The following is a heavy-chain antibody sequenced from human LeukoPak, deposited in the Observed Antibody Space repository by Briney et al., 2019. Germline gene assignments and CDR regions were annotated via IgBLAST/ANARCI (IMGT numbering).Heavy chain of an antibody. CDR1: GFTFSSYG. D-gene: IGHD3-10*01. J-gene: IGHJ4*02. CDR2: IWYDGSNK. V-gene: IGHV3-33*01. Sequence: GGSLRLSCAASGFTFSSYGMHWVRQAPGKGLEWVAVIWYDGSNKYYADSVKGRFTISRDNSKNTLYLQMNSLRAEDTAVYYCARGGDRRAAQPVDYWGQGTLVTVSS. CDR3: ARGGDRRAAQPVDY.